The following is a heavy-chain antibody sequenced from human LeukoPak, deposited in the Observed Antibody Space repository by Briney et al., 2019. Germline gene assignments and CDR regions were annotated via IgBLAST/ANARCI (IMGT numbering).Heavy chain of an antibody. CDR2: ISGSGARA. CDR3: AKEVVLGESNYFYYGMDV. Sequence: PGGSLRLSCAASGFNFRGYAMSWVRQAPGKGLEWVSGISGSGARAHYAESVRGRFTISRDSSQNTLHLEMNSLRAEDTAVYYCAKEVVLGESNYFYYGMDVWGQGTTVTVSS. CDR1: GFNFRGYA. J-gene: IGHJ6*02. V-gene: IGHV3-23*01. D-gene: IGHD1-26*01.